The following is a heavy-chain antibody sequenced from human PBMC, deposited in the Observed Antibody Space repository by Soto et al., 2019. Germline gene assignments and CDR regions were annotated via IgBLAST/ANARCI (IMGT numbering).Heavy chain of an antibody. CDR1: GFIFTKAW. V-gene: IGHV3-15*01. J-gene: IGHJ4*01. D-gene: IGHD3-10*02. CDR2: IKSKIDRGTT. CDR3: TTDSLFTQMLVRFDF. Sequence: PGGSLRLSCAASGFIFTKAWMSWVRQAPGKGLEWVGRIKSKIDRGTTDYAAPLKGRITISRDDSKNTLFVQLNSLKTEDTGVFYFTTDSLFTQMLVRFDFWGLGTLVTVSS.